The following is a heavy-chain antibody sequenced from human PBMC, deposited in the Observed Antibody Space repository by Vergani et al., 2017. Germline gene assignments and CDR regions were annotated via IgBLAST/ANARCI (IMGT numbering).Heavy chain of an antibody. CDR2: IYSAGST. D-gene: IGHD3-10*01. V-gene: IGHV3-53*01. J-gene: IGHJ4*02. CDR3: AKAVVTMVRGVLTDY. CDR1: GFTVSSNY. Sequence: EVQLVESGGGLIQPGGSLRLSCAASGFTVSSNYMSWVRQAPGKGLEWVSVIYSAGSTYYADSVKGRFTIARDNSKNTLYLQMNSLRVEDTAVYYCAKAVVTMVRGVLTDYWGQGTLVTVSS.